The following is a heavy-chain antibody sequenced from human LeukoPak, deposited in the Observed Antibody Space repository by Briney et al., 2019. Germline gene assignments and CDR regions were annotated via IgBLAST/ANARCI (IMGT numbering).Heavy chain of an antibody. D-gene: IGHD3-3*01. CDR2: IYLTDNT. V-gene: IGHV4-61*10. CDR1: GDSVTNPLSY. CDR3: ARGSKGYDFWSDLTRDYYYYGMDV. Sequence: SETLSLTCTVSGDSVTNPLSYWSWIRQSAGKGLEWIGRIYLTDNTNYNPSLAGRVTMSVDTSKNQFSLKLSSVTAADTAVYYCARGSKGYDFWSDLTRDYYYYGMDVWGQGTTVAVSS. J-gene: IGHJ6*02.